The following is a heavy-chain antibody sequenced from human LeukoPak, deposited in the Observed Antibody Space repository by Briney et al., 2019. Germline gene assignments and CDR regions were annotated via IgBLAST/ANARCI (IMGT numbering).Heavy chain of an antibody. Sequence: GESLKISCKGSGYRFSNYWIGWVRQMPGKGLEWMGIVYPDDSDTRYSPSFQGQVTISAEKSISTAYLQWSSLKASDTAMYYCAIGGDSTTSCYRCFNYWGQGTLVTVSS. CDR2: VYPDDSDT. J-gene: IGHJ4*02. V-gene: IGHV5-51*01. CDR1: GYRFSNYW. D-gene: IGHD2-2*02. CDR3: AIGGDSTTSCYRCFNY.